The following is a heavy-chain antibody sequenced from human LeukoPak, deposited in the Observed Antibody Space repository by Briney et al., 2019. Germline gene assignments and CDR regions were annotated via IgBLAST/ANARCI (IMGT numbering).Heavy chain of an antibody. D-gene: IGHD3-22*01. CDR1: GGTFSSYA. J-gene: IGHJ6*02. CDR2: IIPILGIA. CDR3: ARVRRYYYDSSGTPRRGYYYYGMDV. Sequence: ASVKVSCKASGGTFSSYAISWVRQAPGQGLEWMGRIIPILGIANYAQKFQGRVTITADKSTSTAYMELSSLRSEDTAEYYCARVRRYYYDSSGTPRRGYYYYGMDVWGQGTTVTVSS. V-gene: IGHV1-69*04.